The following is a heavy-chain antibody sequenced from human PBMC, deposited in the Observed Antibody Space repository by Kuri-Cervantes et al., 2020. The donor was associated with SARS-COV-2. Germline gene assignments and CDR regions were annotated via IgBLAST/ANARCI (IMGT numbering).Heavy chain of an antibody. J-gene: IGHJ4*02. CDR3: ARTYCSSTSCSPGDY. Sequence: ASVKVSCKASGYTFTSYAMHWVRQAPGQRLEWMGWINAGNGNTKYSQKFQGRVTITRDTSASTAYMELSSLRSEDTAAYYCARTYCSSTSCSPGDYRGQGTLVTVSS. V-gene: IGHV1-3*01. CDR2: INAGNGNT. D-gene: IGHD2-2*01. CDR1: GYTFTSYA.